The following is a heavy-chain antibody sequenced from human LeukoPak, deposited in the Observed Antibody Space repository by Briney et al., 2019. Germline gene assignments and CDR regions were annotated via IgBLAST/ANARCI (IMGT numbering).Heavy chain of an antibody. CDR1: GFYFSDYV. CDR2: ISLDGKDK. D-gene: IGHD5-18*01. CDR3: ARARKTGYAYGSPAY. V-gene: IGHV3-30*04. J-gene: IGHJ4*02. Sequence: GGSLRLSCAASGFYFSDYVMHWVRQAPGKGMEWVAVISLDGKDKYYGDSVKGRLIISRDNSKNILYLQMNSLAVEDTAVYYCARARKTGYAYGSPAYWGQGTLVAVSS.